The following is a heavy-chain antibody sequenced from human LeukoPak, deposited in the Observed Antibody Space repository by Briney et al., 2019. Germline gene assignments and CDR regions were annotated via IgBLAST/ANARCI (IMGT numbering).Heavy chain of an antibody. Sequence: GGSLRLSCTTSGFTFSMYDMHWVRQAPGKGLEWVAVIRYDGSNEDYLDSVKGRFTISRDNAKTTLDLQMNSLRAEDTAVYYCAKDRRITMVRGVMSRPDTTRYGMDVWGQGTTVTVSS. V-gene: IGHV3-30*02. CDR3: AKDRRITMVRGVMSRPDTTRYGMDV. CDR1: GFTFSMYD. J-gene: IGHJ6*02. D-gene: IGHD3-10*01. CDR2: IRYDGSNE.